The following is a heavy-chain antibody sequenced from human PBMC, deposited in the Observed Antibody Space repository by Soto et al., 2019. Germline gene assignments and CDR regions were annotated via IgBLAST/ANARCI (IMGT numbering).Heavy chain of an antibody. CDR1: GGTFSSYT. CDR2: IIPILGIA. CDR3: ARDSYDSSGSAFDY. V-gene: IGHV1-69*04. Sequence: SVQVSCKASGGTFSSYTISWVRQAPGQGLEWMGRIIPILGIANYAQKFQGRVTITADKSTSTAYMELSSLRSEDTAVYYCARDSYDSSGSAFDYWGQGTLVTVSS. J-gene: IGHJ4*02. D-gene: IGHD3-22*01.